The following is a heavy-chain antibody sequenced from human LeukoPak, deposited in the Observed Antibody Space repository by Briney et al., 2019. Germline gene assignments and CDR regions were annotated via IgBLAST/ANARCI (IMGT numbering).Heavy chain of an antibody. Sequence: PGGSLRLSCAASGFTVSSNYMSWVRQAPGKGLDWVSVIYSGGSTYYADSVKGRFTISRDNSKNTLYLQMNSLRAEDTAVYYCARGAGGYQFDYWGQGTLVTVSS. J-gene: IGHJ4*02. CDR2: IYSGGST. CDR1: GFTVSSNY. D-gene: IGHD3-22*01. CDR3: ARGAGGYQFDY. V-gene: IGHV3-53*01.